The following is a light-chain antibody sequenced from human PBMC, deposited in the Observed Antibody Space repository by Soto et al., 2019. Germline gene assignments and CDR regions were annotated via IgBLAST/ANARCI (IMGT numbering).Light chain of an antibody. CDR2: VNSDGSH. J-gene: IGLJ3*02. CDR3: QTWGTGIRV. V-gene: IGLV4-69*01. Sequence: QPVLTQSPSASASLGASVKFTCTLSSGHSSYAIAWHQQQPEKGPRYLMNVNSDGSHSKGDGIPDRFSGSSSGAERYLTISSLQSEDEADYYCQTWGTGIRVFGGGTQLTVL. CDR1: SGHSSYA.